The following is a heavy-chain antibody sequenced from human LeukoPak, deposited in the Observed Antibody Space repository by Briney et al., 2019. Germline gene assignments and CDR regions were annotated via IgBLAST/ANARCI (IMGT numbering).Heavy chain of an antibody. J-gene: IGHJ4*02. CDR1: GFTFSTFA. CDR3: AKDRHSGRKIADGRIDF. D-gene: IGHD1-26*01. V-gene: IGHV3-30*18. CDR2: ISYDGSTK. Sequence: PGRSLRLSCAASGFTFSTFAMHWVRQAPGKGLEWVAIISYDGSTKYYADSVKGRFTIPRDNSRNTLYLQMNSLSAEDTALYYCAKDRHSGRKIADGRIDFWGQGTLVTVSS.